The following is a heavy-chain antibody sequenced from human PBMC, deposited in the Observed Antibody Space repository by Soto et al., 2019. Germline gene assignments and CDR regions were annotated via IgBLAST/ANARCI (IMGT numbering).Heavy chain of an antibody. CDR1: GDSITNDNYY. CDR3: ATESGSTYGYFDH. J-gene: IGHJ4*02. Sequence: PSETLSLTCTVSGDSITNDNYYWSWIRQSSGKGLEWIGYIYYSGTTHYNPSLKSRLIISMDTSKNQFSLQLTSVTAADTAVYFCATESGSTYGYFDHWGQGTQVTVSS. D-gene: IGHD5-18*01. V-gene: IGHV4-30-4*01. CDR2: IYYSGTT.